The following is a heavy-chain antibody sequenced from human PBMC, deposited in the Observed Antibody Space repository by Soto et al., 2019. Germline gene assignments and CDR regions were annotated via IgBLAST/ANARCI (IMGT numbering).Heavy chain of an antibody. CDR1: GFPCSSYA. CDR2: ISGSGGST. CDR3: AKGPVVVVPSYFDY. V-gene: IGHV3-23*01. D-gene: IGHD2-15*01. J-gene: IGHJ4*02. Sequence: PGGSLRLSSAASGFPCSSYAMSWVRQAPGKGLEWVSAISGSGGSTYYADSVKGRFTISGDNSKNTLYLQMNSLRAEDTAVYYCAKGPVVVVPSYFDYWGQGTLVTVS.